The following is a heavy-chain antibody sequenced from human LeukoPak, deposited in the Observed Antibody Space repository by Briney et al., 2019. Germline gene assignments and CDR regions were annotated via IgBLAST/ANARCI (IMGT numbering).Heavy chain of an antibody. CDR1: GYTFTSYG. V-gene: IGHV1-18*04. CDR2: IGGYNSNT. D-gene: IGHD5-18*01. J-gene: IGHJ4*02. Sequence: ASVKVSCKASGYTFTSYGITWVRQAPGHGLEWLGWIGGYNSNTNYAQKLQGRVTMTTATSTSTAYMELRSPTSGDTAVYFCARGGYIYGSLDYWGQGTLVTVSS. CDR3: ARGGYIYGSLDY.